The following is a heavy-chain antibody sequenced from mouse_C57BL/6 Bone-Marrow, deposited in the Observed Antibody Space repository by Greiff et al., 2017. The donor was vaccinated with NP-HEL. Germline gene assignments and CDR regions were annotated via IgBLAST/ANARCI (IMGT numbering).Heavy chain of an antibody. CDR2: IDPSDSYT. J-gene: IGHJ1*03. CDR1: GYTFTSYW. CDR3: ASSDYYGSSYWYFDV. D-gene: IGHD1-1*01. Sequence: QVQLKQPGAELVKPGASVKLSCKASGYTFTSYWMQWVKQRPGQGLEWIGEIDPSDSYTNYNQKFKGKATLTVDTSSSTAYMQLSSLTSEDSAVYYCASSDYYGSSYWYFDVWGTGTTVTVSS. V-gene: IGHV1-50*01.